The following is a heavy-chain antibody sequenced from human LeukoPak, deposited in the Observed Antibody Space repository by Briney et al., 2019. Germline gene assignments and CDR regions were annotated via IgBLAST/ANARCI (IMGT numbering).Heavy chain of an antibody. J-gene: IGHJ5*02. Sequence: PSETLSLTCTVSGGSISSSSYYWSWIRQPAGKGLEWIGRIYTSGSTNYNPSLKSRVTMSVDTSKNQFSLKLSSVTALDTAVYYCARVGIAAAYRWFDPWGQGTLVTVSS. D-gene: IGHD6-13*01. CDR3: ARVGIAAAYRWFDP. CDR1: GGSISSSSYY. V-gene: IGHV4-61*02. CDR2: IYTSGST.